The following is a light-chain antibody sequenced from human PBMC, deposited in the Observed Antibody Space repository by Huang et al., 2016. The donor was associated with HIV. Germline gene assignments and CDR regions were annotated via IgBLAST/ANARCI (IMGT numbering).Light chain of an antibody. J-gene: IGKJ2*01. CDR2: LGS. Sequence: EIVMTQSPVSLPVTPGQPASISCKSSQNLLYTDGHILVDWYLQKPGQSPRLLVYLGSNRAPGVSDRFSGSGSGTDFTLEISRVEAEDVGVYYCMQGLQTPPTFGQGTKLEI. CDR3: MQGLQTPPT. V-gene: IGKV2-28*01. CDR1: QNLLYTDGHIL.